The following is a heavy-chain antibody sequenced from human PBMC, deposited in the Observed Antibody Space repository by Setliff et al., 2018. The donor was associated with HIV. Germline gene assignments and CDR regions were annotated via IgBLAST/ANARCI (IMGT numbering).Heavy chain of an antibody. D-gene: IGHD2-21*01. Sequence: GASVKVSCKASGYTFSSYDINWVRQATGQGLEWMGWMNPNSGNTGYAQKFQGRVTMTRDTSISTAYMELNNLKFEDTAVYYCARDSEAGVWGQGTLVTVSS. J-gene: IGHJ4*02. V-gene: IGHV1-8*02. CDR3: ARDSEAGV. CDR1: GYTFSSYD. CDR2: MNPNSGNT.